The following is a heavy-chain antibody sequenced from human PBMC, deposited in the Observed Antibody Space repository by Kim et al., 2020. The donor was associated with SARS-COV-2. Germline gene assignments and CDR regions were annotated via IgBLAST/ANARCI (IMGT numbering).Heavy chain of an antibody. D-gene: IGHD1-1*01. V-gene: IGHV5-51*01. Sequence: GESLKISCKGSGYSFTSYWIGWVRQMPGKGLEWMGIIYPGDSDTRYSPSFQGQVTISADKSISTAYLQWSSLKASDTAMYYCARQKEATTAYYYYYGMDVWDQGTTVTVSS. CDR1: GYSFTSYW. CDR3: ARQKEATTAYYYYYGMDV. J-gene: IGHJ6*02. CDR2: IYPGDSDT.